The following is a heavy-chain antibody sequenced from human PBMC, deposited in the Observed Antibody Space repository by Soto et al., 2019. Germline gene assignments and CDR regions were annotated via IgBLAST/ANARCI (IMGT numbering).Heavy chain of an antibody. CDR3: ARLRIFGVVATYYYYGMDV. V-gene: IGHV1-69*06. D-gene: IGHD3-3*01. J-gene: IGHJ6*02. CDR2: IIPIFGTA. Sequence: SVKVSCKASGGTFSSYAISWVRQAPGQGLEWMGGIIPIFGTANYAQKFQGRVTITADKSTSTAYMELSSLRSEDTAVYYCARLRIFGVVATYYYYGMDVWGQGTTVTVSS. CDR1: GGTFSSYA.